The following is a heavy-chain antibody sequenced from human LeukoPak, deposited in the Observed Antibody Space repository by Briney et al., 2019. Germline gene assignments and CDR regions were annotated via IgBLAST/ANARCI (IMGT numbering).Heavy chain of an antibody. Sequence: VASVKVSCKASGYTFTGYYMHWVRQAPGQGLEWMGWINPNSGGTNYAQKFQGRVTMTRDTSISTAYMELSRLRSDDTAVYYCARDNKLPQPPFDPWGQGTLVTVSS. J-gene: IGHJ5*02. CDR3: ARDNKLPQPPFDP. CDR1: GYTFTGYY. V-gene: IGHV1-2*02. CDR2: INPNSGGT. D-gene: IGHD1/OR15-1a*01.